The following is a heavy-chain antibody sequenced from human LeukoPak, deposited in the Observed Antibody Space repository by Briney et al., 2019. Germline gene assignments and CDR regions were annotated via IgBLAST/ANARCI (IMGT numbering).Heavy chain of an antibody. Sequence: GSSVKVSCKASGGTFSSYAISWVRQAPGQGLEWMRGIIPIFGTANYAQKFQGRVTITADESTSTAYMELSSLRSEDTAVYYCARESEVFTPGAAGREAFDIWGQGTMVTVSS. J-gene: IGHJ3*02. CDR2: IIPIFGTA. CDR3: ARESEVFTPGAAGREAFDI. V-gene: IGHV1-69*01. D-gene: IGHD6-13*01. CDR1: GGTFSSYA.